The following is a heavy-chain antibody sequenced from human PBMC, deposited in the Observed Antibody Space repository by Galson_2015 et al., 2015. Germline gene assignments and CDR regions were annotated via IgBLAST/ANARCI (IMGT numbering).Heavy chain of an antibody. CDR3: AREGGCSSTSCRQGWFDP. Sequence: LSLTCAVYGGSFSGYYWSWIRQPPGKGLEWIGEINHSGSTNYNPSLKSRVTISVDTSKNQFSLKLSSVTAADTAVYYCAREGGCSSTSCRQGWFDPWGQGTLVTVSS. D-gene: IGHD2-2*01. CDR2: INHSGST. V-gene: IGHV4-34*01. CDR1: GGSFSGYY. J-gene: IGHJ5*02.